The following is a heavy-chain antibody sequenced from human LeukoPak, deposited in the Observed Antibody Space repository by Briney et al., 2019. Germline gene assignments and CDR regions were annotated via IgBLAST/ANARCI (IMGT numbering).Heavy chain of an antibody. D-gene: IGHD6-19*01. V-gene: IGHV4-38-2*02. CDR3: ARDSALAQAVMFDY. Sequence: SETLSLTCTVSGYSISSGYYWGWIRQPPGKGLEWTGSIDHSGSTYYNPSLKSRITISLDTSKNQFSLNLSSVTAADAAVYYCARDSALAQAVMFDYWGQGTLVTVSS. CDR2: IDHSGST. CDR1: GYSISSGYY. J-gene: IGHJ4*02.